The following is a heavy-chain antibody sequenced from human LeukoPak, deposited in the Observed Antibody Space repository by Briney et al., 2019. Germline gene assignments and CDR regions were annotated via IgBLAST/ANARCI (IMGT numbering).Heavy chain of an antibody. CDR3: ARSFLGDWYFDL. D-gene: IGHD1-26*01. Sequence: ASETLSLTCTVSGGSISSYYWSCIRQPPGMGLEWIGCIYYSGSTNYNPSLKSRVTISVDTSKDQFSLRLTSVTAADTAVYYCARSFLGDWYFDLWGRGTLVTVSS. CDR1: GGSISSYY. J-gene: IGHJ2*01. CDR2: IYYSGST. V-gene: IGHV4-59*01.